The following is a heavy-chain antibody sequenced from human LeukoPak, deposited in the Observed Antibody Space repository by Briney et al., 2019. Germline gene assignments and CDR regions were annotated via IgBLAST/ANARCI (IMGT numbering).Heavy chain of an antibody. CDR2: IGVAGNT. D-gene: IGHD1-1*01. CDR1: GFSSSSYD. CDR3: GRRGAGTGGDFYFDY. V-gene: IGHV3-13*04. J-gene: IGHJ4*02. Sequence: GGSLRLSCAASGFSSSSYDMHWVRQATGKGLEWVSGIGVAGNTYYPGSVKGRFTISRENAKNSLYLQINSLRAGDTAVYYCGRRGAGTGGDFYFDYWGQGTLVTVSS.